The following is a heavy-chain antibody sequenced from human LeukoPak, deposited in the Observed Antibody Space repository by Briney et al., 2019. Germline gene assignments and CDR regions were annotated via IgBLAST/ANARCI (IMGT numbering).Heavy chain of an antibody. D-gene: IGHD3-22*01. V-gene: IGHV1-69*04. CDR3: ATTNDGGGYQWGDFFDF. CDR1: GGTSNSHA. J-gene: IGHJ4*02. Sequence: ASVKVSCKASGGTSNSHAISWVRQAPGQGLEWMGRIIPNLGTTNRAQNFQDRVTLTADKSTNTAYMELTSLTSDDTAVYYCATTNDGGGYQWGDFFDFWGQGTLVAVSS. CDR2: IIPNLGTT.